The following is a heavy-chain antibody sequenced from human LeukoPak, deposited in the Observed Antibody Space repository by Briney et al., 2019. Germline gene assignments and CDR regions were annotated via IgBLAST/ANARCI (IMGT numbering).Heavy chain of an antibody. Sequence: SETLSLTCTVSGGSISSSSYYWSWIRQPPGTGLEWIGYIYYSGSTNYNPSLKSRVTISVDTSKNQFSLKLSSVTAADTAVYYCARRPPGYSSGWYYFDYWGQGTLVTVSS. CDR1: GGSISSSSYY. J-gene: IGHJ4*02. D-gene: IGHD6-19*01. CDR3: ARRPPGYSSGWYYFDY. CDR2: IYYSGST. V-gene: IGHV4-61*01.